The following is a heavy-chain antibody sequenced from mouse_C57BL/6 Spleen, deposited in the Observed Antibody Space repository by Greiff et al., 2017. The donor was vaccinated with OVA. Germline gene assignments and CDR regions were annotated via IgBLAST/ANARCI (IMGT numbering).Heavy chain of an antibody. D-gene: IGHD1-2*01. CDR1: GFSINSDCY. J-gene: IGHJ1*03. CDR2: IFYSGN. Sequence: EVHLVESGPSLVRPSQTLSLTCTVTGFSINSDCYWIWIRQFPGDKLEYIGYIFYSGNFYNPSLDSRTYITRDTSKNQFSLKLSSVTTEDTATYYGARHYGGYFNRWGTGTTVTVSS. CDR3: ARHYGGYFNR. V-gene: IGHV3-3*01.